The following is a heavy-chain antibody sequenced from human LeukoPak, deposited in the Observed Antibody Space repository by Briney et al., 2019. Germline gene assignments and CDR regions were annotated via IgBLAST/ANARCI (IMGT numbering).Heavy chain of an antibody. V-gene: IGHV3-48*01. J-gene: IGHJ5*01. Sequence: GGSLRLSCGASGFTFRSYSMSWVRQAPGKGLEWISYISTGGSTMYYADSVKGRFTIARDDAQNSLSLQMNSLRADDTAVYYCIKEAGYCSGGGCYRWSDSWGQGTLVTVSS. CDR1: GFTFRSYS. CDR3: IKEAGYCSGGGCYRWSDS. D-gene: IGHD2-15*01. CDR2: ISTGGSTM.